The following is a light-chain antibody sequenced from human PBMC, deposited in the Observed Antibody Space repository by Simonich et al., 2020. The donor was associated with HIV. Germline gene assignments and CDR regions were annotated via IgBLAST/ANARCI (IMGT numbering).Light chain of an antibody. CDR1: QSVSSNY. V-gene: IGKV3-11*01. CDR2: DSS. CDR3: QQRSNWPPLT. Sequence: EIVLTQSPGTLSLSPGERATLSCRASQSVSSNYLAWYPQKPGQAPRLLIYDSSNRATGIPARFSGSGSVTDFTLTISSLEPEDFAVYYCQQRSNWPPLTFGGGTKVEIK. J-gene: IGKJ4*01.